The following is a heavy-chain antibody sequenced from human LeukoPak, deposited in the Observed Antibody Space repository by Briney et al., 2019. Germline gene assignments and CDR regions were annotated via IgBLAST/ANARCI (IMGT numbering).Heavy chain of an antibody. J-gene: IGHJ4*02. Sequence: GGSLSLSCAASGFTVSSNYMSWVRQVPGKGLEWVSVIYSDGRTSYAYSVKGRFTISRDNSKNTLHLQMNSLRAEDTAVYYCATIVPDVVATLTFDHWGQGTLVTVSS. D-gene: IGHD3-9*01. CDR2: IYSDGRT. CDR1: GFTVSSNY. V-gene: IGHV3-66*01. CDR3: ATIVPDVVATLTFDH.